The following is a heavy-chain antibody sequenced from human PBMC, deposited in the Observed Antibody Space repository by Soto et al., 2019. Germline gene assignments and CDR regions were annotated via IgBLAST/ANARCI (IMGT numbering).Heavy chain of an antibody. CDR3: ARVVRYFDTPYGMDV. Sequence: EVQLLESGEGLVQPGGSLKLSCAASGFTFSSYAMSWVRQAPGKGLEWVSGIGGSGGNTYYADSVKGRFTISRENSNNPLFRQMNSLRAEDTAEYYCARVVRYFDTPYGMDVWGQGTTVTVSS. V-gene: IGHV3-23*01. CDR1: GFTFSSYA. D-gene: IGHD3-9*01. CDR2: IGGSGGNT. J-gene: IGHJ6*02.